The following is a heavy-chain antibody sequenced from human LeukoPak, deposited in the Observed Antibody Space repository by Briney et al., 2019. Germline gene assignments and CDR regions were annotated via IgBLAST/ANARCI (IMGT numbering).Heavy chain of an antibody. V-gene: IGHV3-7*01. D-gene: IGHD2-15*01. Sequence: GGSLRLSCAASGFTFSNYWMSWLRQAPGKGLEWVANINQDSSEKYYVDSVKGRFTISRDNAKNPLYLQLNTLRPEDTAVYYCVQGWRDNWGQGTLVTVSS. J-gene: IGHJ4*02. CDR3: VQGWRDN. CDR2: INQDSSEK. CDR1: GFTFSNYW.